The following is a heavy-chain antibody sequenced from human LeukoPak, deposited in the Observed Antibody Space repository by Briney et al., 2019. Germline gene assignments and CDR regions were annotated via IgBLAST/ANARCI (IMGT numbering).Heavy chain of an antibody. J-gene: IGHJ4*02. CDR2: ISSSSSYI. CDR3: ATTIAVAGIFDY. Sequence: GGSLRLSCAASGFTFSSYSMNWVRQAPGKGLEWVSFISSSSSYIYYADSVKGRFTISRDNAKNSLYLQMNSLRAEDTAVYYCATTIAVAGIFDYWGQGTLVTVSS. V-gene: IGHV3-21*01. CDR1: GFTFSSYS. D-gene: IGHD6-19*01.